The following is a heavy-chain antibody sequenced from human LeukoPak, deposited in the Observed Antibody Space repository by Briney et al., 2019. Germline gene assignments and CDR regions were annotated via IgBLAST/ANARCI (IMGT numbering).Heavy chain of an antibody. CDR1: GFTFSSYS. D-gene: IGHD2-21*02. Sequence: GGSLRLSCAASGFTFSSYSMNWVRQAPGKGLEWVSSISVSSSYIYYADSVRGRFTIPRDNAKSSLYLQMNSLRAEDTAVYFCARSDYCGGDCYSSLSNYWGQGTLVAASS. V-gene: IGHV3-21*01. J-gene: IGHJ4*02. CDR2: ISVSSSYI. CDR3: ARSDYCGGDCYSSLSNY.